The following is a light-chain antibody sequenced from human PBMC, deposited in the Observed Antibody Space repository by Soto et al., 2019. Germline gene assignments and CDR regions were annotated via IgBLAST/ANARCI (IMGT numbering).Light chain of an antibody. Sequence: QAALTQPASVSGSPGQSITISCTGTSSDVGGYDCVCWYQQHPGKAPKLIIYDVSNRPAGVSNRFSGSKSGNTASLTISGLQAEDEADYFCSSYTSSTALLFCGGTKVTVL. CDR3: SSYTSSTALL. J-gene: IGLJ2*01. CDR1: SSDVGGYDC. CDR2: DVS. V-gene: IGLV2-14*03.